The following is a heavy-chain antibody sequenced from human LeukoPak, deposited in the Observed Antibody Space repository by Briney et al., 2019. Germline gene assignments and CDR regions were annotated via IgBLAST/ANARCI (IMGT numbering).Heavy chain of an antibody. J-gene: IGHJ4*02. CDR1: GFTVSSNY. V-gene: IGHV4-38-2*01. Sequence: PGGSLRLSCAASGFTVSSNYMSWVRQAPGKGLEWIGSVYHSGSTYYNPSLKSRLTISVDTSKNQFSLNLRSVTAPDTAVYYCARTEPGGMANRWGQGTLVTVSS. CDR3: ARTEPGGMANR. CDR2: VYHSGST. D-gene: IGHD6-13*01.